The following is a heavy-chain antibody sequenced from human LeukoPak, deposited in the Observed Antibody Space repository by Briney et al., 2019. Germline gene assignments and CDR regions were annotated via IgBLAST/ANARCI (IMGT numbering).Heavy chain of an antibody. V-gene: IGHV4-39*07. Sequence: SETLSLACTVSGGSISSSSSYWGWIRQPPGKGLEWIGEIYHSGSTNYNPSLKSRVTISVDKSKNQFSLKLSSVTAADTAVYYCARGVDSSGYFLDYWGQGTLVTVSS. CDR2: IYHSGST. D-gene: IGHD3-22*01. CDR3: ARGVDSSGYFLDY. J-gene: IGHJ4*02. CDR1: GGSISSSSSY.